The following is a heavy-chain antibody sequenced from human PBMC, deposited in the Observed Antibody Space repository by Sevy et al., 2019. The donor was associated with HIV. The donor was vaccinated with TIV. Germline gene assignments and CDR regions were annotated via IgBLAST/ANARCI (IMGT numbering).Heavy chain of an antibody. V-gene: IGHV3-9*01. CDR1: GFTFDDYA. J-gene: IGHJ3*02. Sequence: GGSLRLSCAASGFTFDDYAMHWVRQAPGKGLEWVSGISWNSGSIGYADSVKGRFTISRDNAKNSLYLQMNSLRAEDTALHYCAKELNKLVGTDAFDIWGQGTMVTVSS. CDR2: ISWNSGSI. D-gene: IGHD6-6*01. CDR3: AKELNKLVGTDAFDI.